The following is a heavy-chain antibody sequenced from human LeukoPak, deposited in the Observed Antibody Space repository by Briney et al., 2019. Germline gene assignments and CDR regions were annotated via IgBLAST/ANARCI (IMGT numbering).Heavy chain of an antibody. D-gene: IGHD3-22*01. Sequence: GGSLRLSCAASGFTFSSYAMSWVRQAPGKGLEWVSAISGSGGSTYHADSVKGRFTISRDNSKNTLYLQMNSLRAEDTAVYYCAKDSSMIGGEYFQHWGQGTLVTVSS. J-gene: IGHJ1*01. CDR1: GFTFSSYA. CDR3: AKDSSMIGGEYFQH. CDR2: ISGSGGST. V-gene: IGHV3-23*01.